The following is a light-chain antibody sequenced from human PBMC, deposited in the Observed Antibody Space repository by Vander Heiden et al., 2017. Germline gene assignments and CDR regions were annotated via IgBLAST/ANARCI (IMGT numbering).Light chain of an antibody. CDR2: DAS. V-gene: IGKV1-33*01. J-gene: IGKJ3*01. CDR3: QQYDNLPLT. Sequence: DIQMTQSPSSLSASVGDRVTITCPASQDISNYLNWYQQKPGKAPKLLIYDASNLETGVPSRFSGSGSGTDFTFTISSLQPEDIVTYYCQQYDNLPLTFGPGTKVDIK. CDR1: QDISNY.